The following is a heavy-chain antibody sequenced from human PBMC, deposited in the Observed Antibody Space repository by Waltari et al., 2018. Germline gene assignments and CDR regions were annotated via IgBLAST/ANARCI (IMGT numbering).Heavy chain of an antibody. D-gene: IGHD2-8*02. J-gene: IGHJ6*02. CDR3: ARGYCTGGVCYSYYYYGMDV. CDR1: GFTFSSYA. V-gene: IGHV3-30-3*01. CDR2: ISYDGSNK. Sequence: QVQLVESGGGVVQPGRSLRLSCAASGFTFSSYAMHWVRQAPGKGLEWVAVISYDGSNKYYADSGKGRFTISRDNSKNTLYLQMNSLRAEDTAVYYCARGYCTGGVCYSYYYYGMDVWGQGTTVTVSS.